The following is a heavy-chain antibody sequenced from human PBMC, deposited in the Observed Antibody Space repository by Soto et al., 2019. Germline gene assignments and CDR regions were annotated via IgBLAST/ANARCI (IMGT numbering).Heavy chain of an antibody. CDR2: IYWDDDK. CDR3: IQSRCGGDCLQSYASYYYYGMDV. D-gene: IGHD2-21*02. J-gene: IGHJ6*02. Sequence: SGPTLVNPTQTLTLTCTFSAFSLSTGGVGVGWIRQPPGKALEWLAFIYWDDDKRYSPSLRSRLTISKDTSKNQVVLTMTNMDPVDTATYYCIQSRCGGDCLQSYASYYYYGMDVWGQGTRSPSP. V-gene: IGHV2-5*02. CDR1: AFSLSTGGVG.